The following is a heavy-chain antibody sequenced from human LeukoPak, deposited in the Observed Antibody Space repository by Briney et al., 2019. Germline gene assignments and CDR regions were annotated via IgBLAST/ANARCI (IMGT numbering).Heavy chain of an antibody. J-gene: IGHJ5*02. CDR1: GGSISSHY. Sequence: SETLSLTCTVSGGSISSHYWSWIRQPPGKGLEWIGYIYYSGSTNYNPSLKSRVTISVDTSKNQFSLKLSSVTAADTAVYYCARHGSFILTGPRRWFDPWGQGTLVTVSS. D-gene: IGHD3-9*01. V-gene: IGHV4-59*08. CDR2: IYYSGST. CDR3: ARHGSFILTGPRRWFDP.